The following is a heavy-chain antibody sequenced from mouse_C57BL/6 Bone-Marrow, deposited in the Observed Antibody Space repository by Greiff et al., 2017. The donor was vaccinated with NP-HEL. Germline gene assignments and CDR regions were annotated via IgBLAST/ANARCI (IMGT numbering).Heavy chain of an antibody. Sequence: EVMLVESGGGLVQPGGSLKLSCAASGFTFSDYGMAWVRQAPRKGPEWVAFISNLAYSIYYADTVTGRFTISRENAKNTLYLEMSSLRSEDTAMYYCARGDYDAWFAYWGQGTLVTVSA. CDR2: ISNLAYSI. D-gene: IGHD2-4*01. CDR1: GFTFSDYG. V-gene: IGHV5-15*04. J-gene: IGHJ3*01. CDR3: ARGDYDAWFAY.